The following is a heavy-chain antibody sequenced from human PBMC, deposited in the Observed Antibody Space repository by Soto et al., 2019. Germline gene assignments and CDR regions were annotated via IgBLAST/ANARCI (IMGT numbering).Heavy chain of an antibody. Sequence: GGSLRLSCAASGFTFSSYSMNWVRQAPGKGLEWVSYISSSSSTIYYADSVKGRFTISRDNAKNSLYLQMNSLRDEDTAVYYCARDFADYDFWSGYYLRGWGSSYFDYWGQGTLVTVSS. J-gene: IGHJ4*02. CDR3: ARDFADYDFWSGYYLRGWGSSYFDY. V-gene: IGHV3-48*02. CDR1: GFTFSSYS. D-gene: IGHD3-3*01. CDR2: ISSSSSTI.